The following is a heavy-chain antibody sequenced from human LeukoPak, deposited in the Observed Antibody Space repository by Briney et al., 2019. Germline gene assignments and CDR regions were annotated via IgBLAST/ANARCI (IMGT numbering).Heavy chain of an antibody. V-gene: IGHV1-69*05. CDR2: IIPIFGTA. CDR1: GGTFSSYA. D-gene: IGHD6-13*01. J-gene: IGHJ3*02. CDR3: AREAAAVSDAFDI. Sequence: GASVKVSCKASGGTFSSYAISWVRQAPGQGLEWMGGIIPIFGTANYAQKFQGRVTITTDESTSTAYMELSSLRSEDTAVYYCAREAAAVSDAFDIWGQGTMVTVSS.